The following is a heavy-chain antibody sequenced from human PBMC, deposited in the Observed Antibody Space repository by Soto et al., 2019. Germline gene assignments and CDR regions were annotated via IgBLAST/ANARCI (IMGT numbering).Heavy chain of an antibody. D-gene: IGHD1-26*01. CDR3: ARDRWEFQLFYYGLDV. V-gene: IGHV3-33*01. CDR1: GFTFSNYG. CDR2: IWYDGSND. Sequence: QVQLVESGGGVVQPGRSLILCCAASGFTFSNYGMHWVRQAPGKGLEWVAIIWYDGSNDYYVDSVKGRFTISRDNSKNTLALQMNSLRAEDTAVYYCARDRWEFQLFYYGLDVWGQGTTVTVSS. J-gene: IGHJ6*02.